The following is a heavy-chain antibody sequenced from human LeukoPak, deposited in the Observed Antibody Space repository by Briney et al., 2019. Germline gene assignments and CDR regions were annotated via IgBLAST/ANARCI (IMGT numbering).Heavy chain of an antibody. V-gene: IGHV1-3*01. Sequence: ASVKVSCKASGYTFTSYAMHWVRQAPGQRLEWMGWINAGYGNTKYSQKFQGRVTITRDTSASTAYMELSSLRSEDTAVYYCARVSGSSGLNYWGQGTLVTVSS. CDR2: INAGYGNT. J-gene: IGHJ4*02. CDR1: GYTFTSYA. D-gene: IGHD6-19*01. CDR3: ARVSGSSGLNY.